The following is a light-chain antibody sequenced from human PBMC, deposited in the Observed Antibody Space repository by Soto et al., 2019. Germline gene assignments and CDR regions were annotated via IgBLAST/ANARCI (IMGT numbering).Light chain of an antibody. V-gene: IGKV1-39*01. J-gene: IGKJ2*01. CDR1: QSIKNY. Sequence: DIQMTQSPSSLSASVGDRVTIACRSSQSIKNYLNWYQQKPAKSPTLLIYTASTVQSGAPSSFSGSGSGTDFTLTISSLQPEDFATYYCKQSDSTHTFGQGTKVEIK. CDR2: TAS. CDR3: KQSDSTHT.